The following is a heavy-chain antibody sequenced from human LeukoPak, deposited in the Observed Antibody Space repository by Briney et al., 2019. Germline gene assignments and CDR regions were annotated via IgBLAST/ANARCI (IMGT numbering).Heavy chain of an antibody. D-gene: IGHD2-2*01. CDR1: GGSISSYY. CDR2: IYTSGST. CDR3: ARDPNCSSTSCDYYYMDV. J-gene: IGHJ6*03. Sequence: PSETLSLTCTVSGGSISSYYWSWMRQPAGTGLEWIGRIYTSGSTIYSPSLKSRVTTSVDTSKNQFSLKLSSVTAADTAVYYCARDPNCSSTSCDYYYMDVWGKGTTVTVSS. V-gene: IGHV4-4*07.